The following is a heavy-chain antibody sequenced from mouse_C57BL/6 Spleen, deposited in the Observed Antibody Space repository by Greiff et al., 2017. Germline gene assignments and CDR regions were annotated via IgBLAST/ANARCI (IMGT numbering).Heavy chain of an antibody. CDR2: INPYNGGT. D-gene: IGHD2-3*01. V-gene: IGHV1-19*01. Sequence: DVQLQESGPVLVKPGASVKMSCKASGYTFTDYYMNWVKQSHGKSLEWIGVINPYNGGTSYNQKFKGKATLTVDKSSSTAYMELNSLTSEDSAVYYCARDGYYDAMDYWGQGTSVTVSS. CDR3: ARDGYYDAMDY. CDR1: GYTFTDYY. J-gene: IGHJ4*01.